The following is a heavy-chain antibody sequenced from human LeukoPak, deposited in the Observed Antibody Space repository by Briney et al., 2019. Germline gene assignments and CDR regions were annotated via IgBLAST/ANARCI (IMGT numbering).Heavy chain of an antibody. Sequence: GGSLRLSCAASGFTFSSYSMNWVRQAPGKGLEWVSYISSSTITIYYADSVKGRFTISRDNAKNSLYLQMNSLRAEDTAVYYCAKSSPSYYDTSGYLDYWGQGTLVTVSS. CDR3: AKSSPSYYDTSGYLDY. CDR2: ISSSTITI. J-gene: IGHJ4*02. D-gene: IGHD3-22*01. V-gene: IGHV3-48*01. CDR1: GFTFSSYS.